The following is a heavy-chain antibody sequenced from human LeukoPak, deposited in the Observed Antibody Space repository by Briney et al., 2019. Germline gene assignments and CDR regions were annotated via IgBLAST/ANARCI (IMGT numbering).Heavy chain of an antibody. J-gene: IGHJ5*02. CDR2: IYYSGST. D-gene: IGHD2-15*01. Sequence: SETLSLTCTVSGGSISSYYWSWIRQPPWKGLEWIGYIYYSGSTNYNPSLKSRVTISVDTSKNQFSLKLSSVTAADTAVYYCARGRGCSGGSCYSNWFDPWGQGTLVTVSS. CDR3: ARGRGCSGGSCYSNWFDP. CDR1: GGSISSYY. V-gene: IGHV4-59*01.